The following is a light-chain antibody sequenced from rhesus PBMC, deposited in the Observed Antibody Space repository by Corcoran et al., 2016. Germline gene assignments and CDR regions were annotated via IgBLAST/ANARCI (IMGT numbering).Light chain of an antibody. CDR1: QSLLSSNGYNY. J-gene: IGKJ4*01. CDR3: MQALQTPIT. CDR2: FGS. V-gene: IGKV2-60*01. Sequence: DIVMTQTPLSLPVTLGEPASISCRSSQSLLSSNGYNYWNWYLQKTGQSTQLLVFFGSHRASGVPDRFSGGGSGTDCTLKISRVEAEDLGVYYCMQALQTPITFGGGTKVDIK.